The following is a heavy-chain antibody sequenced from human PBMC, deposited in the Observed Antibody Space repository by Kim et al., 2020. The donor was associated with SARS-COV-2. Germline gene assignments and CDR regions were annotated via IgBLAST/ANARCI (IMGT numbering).Heavy chain of an antibody. CDR2: INRDGSEK. Sequence: GGSLRLSCEASGFTFNSYWMSWVRQAPGKGLEWVANINRDGSEKYYVGSVKGRFTISRDNAKNSLYLEMNSLRADDTGVYYCAREGRIEPAGYWRGWFDTWGQGTLVTVSS. J-gene: IGHJ5*02. CDR1: GFTFNSYW. CDR3: AREGRIEPAGYWRGWFDT. D-gene: IGHD3-9*01. V-gene: IGHV3-7*01.